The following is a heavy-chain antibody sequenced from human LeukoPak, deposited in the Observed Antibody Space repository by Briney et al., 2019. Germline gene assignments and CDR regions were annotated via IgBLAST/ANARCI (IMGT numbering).Heavy chain of an antibody. D-gene: IGHD3-3*01. CDR1: GFTFTNAW. J-gene: IGHJ5*02. Sequence: GGSLRLSCKASGFTFTNAWMNWVRQAPGKGLEWVGRIKSKVDGGTTDYAAPAKGRFIFSRDDSENMLYLQMNSLKTEDTAVYYCARDNPTYYDFWSGYPRYNWFDPWGQGTLVTVSS. V-gene: IGHV3-15*07. CDR2: IKSKVDGGTT. CDR3: ARDNPTYYDFWSGYPRYNWFDP.